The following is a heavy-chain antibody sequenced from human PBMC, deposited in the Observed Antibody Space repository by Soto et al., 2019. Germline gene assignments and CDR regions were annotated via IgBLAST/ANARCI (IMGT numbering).Heavy chain of an antibody. CDR2: INEDGSDK. CDR1: GFTFSRHW. J-gene: IGHJ4*02. CDR3: ARDGGQLEDYFDY. Sequence: GGSLRLSCAASGFTFSRHWMSWLRQAPGKGLEWVANINEDGSDKYYVDSVKGRFTISRDNAKNSLLLQMSSLRVEDTAVYYCARDGGQLEDYFDYWGQGTTVTVSS. D-gene: IGHD6-6*01. V-gene: IGHV3-7*01.